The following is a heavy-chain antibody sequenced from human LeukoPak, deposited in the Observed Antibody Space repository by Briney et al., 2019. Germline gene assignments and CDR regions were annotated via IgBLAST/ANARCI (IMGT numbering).Heavy chain of an antibody. CDR2: INPNSGGT. J-gene: IGHJ5*02. Sequence: ASVKVSCKASGYTFTGYYMHWVRQAPGQGLEWMGWINPNSGGTNYAQKFQGRVTMTRDTSISTAYMELSRLRSDDTAVYYCARDRRYYYDSSGYNFDPWGQGTLVTVSS. V-gene: IGHV1-2*02. CDR3: ARDRRYYYDSSGYNFDP. D-gene: IGHD3-22*01. CDR1: GYTFTGYY.